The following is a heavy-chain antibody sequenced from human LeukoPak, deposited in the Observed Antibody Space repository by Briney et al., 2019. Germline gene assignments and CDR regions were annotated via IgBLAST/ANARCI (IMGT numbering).Heavy chain of an antibody. CDR2: ISAYNGNT. Sequence: ASVKVSCKASGYTFTSYGISWVRQAPGQGLEWMGWISAYNGNTNYAQKLQGRVTMTTDTSTSTAYMELRSLRSDDTAVYCCARRGYCSSTSCYAVEFDYWGQGTLVTVSS. CDR3: ARRGYCSSTSCYAVEFDY. V-gene: IGHV1-18*01. J-gene: IGHJ4*02. D-gene: IGHD2-2*01. CDR1: GYTFTSYG.